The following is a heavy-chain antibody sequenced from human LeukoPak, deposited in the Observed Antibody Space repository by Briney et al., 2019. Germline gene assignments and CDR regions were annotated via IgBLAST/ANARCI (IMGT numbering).Heavy chain of an antibody. V-gene: IGHV3-23*01. CDR3: AKDVGYYYGSGSSYYFDY. CDR1: GFIFRNYA. Sequence: GGSLRLSCGASGFIFRNYAMSWVRQAPGEGLEWVSGISDNGGGRYYADSVKGRFTISRDDSKNTLYLQMNSLRAEDTAVYYCAKDVGYYYGSGSSYYFDYWGQGTLVTVSS. J-gene: IGHJ4*02. CDR2: ISDNGGGR. D-gene: IGHD3-10*01.